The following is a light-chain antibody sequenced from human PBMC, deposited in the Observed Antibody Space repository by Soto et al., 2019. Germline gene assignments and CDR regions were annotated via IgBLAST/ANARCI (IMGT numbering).Light chain of an antibody. Sequence: ELVLTQSPGTLSLSPGDSATLSCRGSQGVSSNYLAWYQQKSGQAPRLLLYGTSSRATGIPERFSGSGSGTEFTLTISSLESEDFAVYYCQQYDNWPPWTFGQGTKVEIK. J-gene: IGKJ1*01. CDR1: QGVSSNY. V-gene: IGKV3-20*01. CDR2: GTS. CDR3: QQYDNWPPWT.